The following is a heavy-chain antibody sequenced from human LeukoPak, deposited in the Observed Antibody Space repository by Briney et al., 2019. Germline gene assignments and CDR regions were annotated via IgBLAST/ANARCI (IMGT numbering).Heavy chain of an antibody. J-gene: IGHJ4*02. V-gene: IGHV3-23*01. Sequence: GGSLRLSCAASGFTFSSYAMSWVRQAPGKGLEWVSAISGSGGSTYYADSVKGRFTTSRDNSKNTLYLQMNSPRAEDTAVYYCAKDGQYYYDSSGYFDYWGQGTLVTVSS. CDR2: ISGSGGST. D-gene: IGHD3-22*01. CDR1: GFTFSSYA. CDR3: AKDGQYYYDSSGYFDY.